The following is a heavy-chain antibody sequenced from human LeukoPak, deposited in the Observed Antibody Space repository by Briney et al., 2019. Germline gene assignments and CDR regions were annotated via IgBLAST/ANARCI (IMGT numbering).Heavy chain of an antibody. Sequence: SEALSLTCAVYGGSFSGYYWSWIRQPPGKGLEWIGEINHSGSTNYNPSLKSRVTISVDTSKNQFSLKLSSVTAADTAVYYCARLGLWFGELRYYYYYYMDVWGKGTTVTISS. V-gene: IGHV4-34*01. D-gene: IGHD3-10*01. CDR1: GGSFSGYY. CDR2: INHSGST. J-gene: IGHJ6*03. CDR3: ARLGLWFGELRYYYYYYMDV.